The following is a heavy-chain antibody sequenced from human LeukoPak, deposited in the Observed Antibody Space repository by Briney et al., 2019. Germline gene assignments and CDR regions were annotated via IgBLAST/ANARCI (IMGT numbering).Heavy chain of an antibody. V-gene: IGHV1-2*02. Sequence: ASVKVSCKASGYTFTGYYMHWVRQAPGQGLEWMGWINPNSGGTNYAQKFQGRVTMTRDTSISTAYTELSRLRSDDTAVYYCARAIAAAAVGVDYWGQGTLVTVSS. J-gene: IGHJ4*02. CDR2: INPNSGGT. D-gene: IGHD6-13*01. CDR1: GYTFTGYY. CDR3: ARAIAAAAVGVDY.